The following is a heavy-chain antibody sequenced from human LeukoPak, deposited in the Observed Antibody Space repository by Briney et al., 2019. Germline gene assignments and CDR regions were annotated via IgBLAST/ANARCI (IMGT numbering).Heavy chain of an antibody. V-gene: IGHV3-23*01. D-gene: IGHD3-22*01. CDR1: GFTFSSFA. J-gene: IGHJ4*02. CDR3: AKDLTRYYDSSGYYDY. CDR2: ISHSGGST. Sequence: EGSLRLSCAASGFTFSSFAMNWVRQAPGKGLEWVSAISHSGGSTYYADSVKGRFTISRDNSKNTLYLQMNSLRAEDTAVYYCAKDLTRYYDSSGYYDYWGQGTLVTVSS.